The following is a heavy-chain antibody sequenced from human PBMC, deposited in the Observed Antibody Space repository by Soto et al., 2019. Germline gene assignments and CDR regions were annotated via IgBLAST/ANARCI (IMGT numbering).Heavy chain of an antibody. J-gene: IGHJ4*02. CDR3: ARDHPNVFSYDILTGYFDY. CDR2: INPSGGST. CDR1: GYTFTSYY. V-gene: IGHV1-46*01. D-gene: IGHD3-9*01. Sequence: ASVKVSCKASGYTFTSYYMHWVRQAPGQGLEWMGIINPSGGSTSYAQKFQGRVTMTRDTSTSTVYMELSSLRSEDTAVYYCARDHPNVFSYDILTGYFDYWGQGTLVTVSS.